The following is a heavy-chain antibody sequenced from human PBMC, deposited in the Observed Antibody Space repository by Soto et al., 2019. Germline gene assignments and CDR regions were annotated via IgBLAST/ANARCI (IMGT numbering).Heavy chain of an antibody. CDR2: TYYRSKWYN. CDR3: ASSLLNLGYCSSTSCSTAYYFDY. D-gene: IGHD2-2*02. V-gene: IGHV6-1*01. J-gene: IGHJ4*02. Sequence: SQTLSLTCAISGDSVSSNSAAWNWIRQSPSRGLEWLGRTYYRSKWYNDYAVSVKSRITINPDTSKNQFSLQLNSVTPEDTAVYYCASSLLNLGYCSSTSCSTAYYFDYRGQGTLVTVSS. CDR1: GDSVSSNSAA.